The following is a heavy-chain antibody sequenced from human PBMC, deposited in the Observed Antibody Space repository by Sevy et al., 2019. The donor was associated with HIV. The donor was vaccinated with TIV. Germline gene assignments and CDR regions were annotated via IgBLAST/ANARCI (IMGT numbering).Heavy chain of an antibody. CDR2: FDPEDGET. CDR3: PKAASSRWDFDD. D-gene: IGHD6-13*01. Sequence: ASVKVSCKVSGYTLTELSMHWVRQAPGKGLEWMGGFDPEDGETIYAQKFQGRVTMTEDTSTATAYMELSSLRSEDTAVYYCPKAASSRWDFDDWGQGTLVTVSS. CDR1: GYTLTELS. J-gene: IGHJ4*02. V-gene: IGHV1-24*01.